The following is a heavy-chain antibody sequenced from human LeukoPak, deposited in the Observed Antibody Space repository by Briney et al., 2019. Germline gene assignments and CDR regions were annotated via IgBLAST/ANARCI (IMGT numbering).Heavy chain of an antibody. Sequence: KPSETLSLTCTVSGGSISSYYWSWIRQPPGKGLEWIGYIYYSGSTNYNPSLKSRVTISVDTSKNQFSLKLSSVTAADTAVYYCARAPDYLQVGPFDYWGQGTLVTVSS. CDR2: IYYSGST. J-gene: IGHJ4*02. CDR1: GGSISSYY. CDR3: ARAPDYLQVGPFDY. D-gene: IGHD2/OR15-2a*01. V-gene: IGHV4-59*01.